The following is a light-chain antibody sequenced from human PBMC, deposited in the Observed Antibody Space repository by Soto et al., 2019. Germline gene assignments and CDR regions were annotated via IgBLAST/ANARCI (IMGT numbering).Light chain of an antibody. V-gene: IGLV2-8*01. CDR3: SSYTSSSIDYV. CDR1: SSDVGAYNY. J-gene: IGLJ1*01. CDR2: DVS. Sequence: QSALAQPPSASGSPGQSVTISCTGTSSDVGAYNYVSWYQQHPGKAPKLIIYDVSQRPSGVPDRFSGSKSGNTASLTVSGLQAEHEAVYYCSSYTSSSIDYVFGTGTKVTVL.